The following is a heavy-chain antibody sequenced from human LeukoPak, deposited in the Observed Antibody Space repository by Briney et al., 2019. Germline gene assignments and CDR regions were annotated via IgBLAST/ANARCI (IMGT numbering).Heavy chain of an antibody. J-gene: IGHJ4*02. V-gene: IGHV3-21*01. CDR2: ISSSSSYI. D-gene: IGHD6-19*01. Sequence: PGGSLRLSCAASGFTFSSYSMNWVRQAPGKGLEWVSSISSSSSYIYYADSVKGRFTISRDNAKNSLYLQMNSLRAEDTAVYYCARAEEQWLVMEAGFDYWGQGSLVTVSS. CDR1: GFTFSSYS. CDR3: ARAEEQWLVMEAGFDY.